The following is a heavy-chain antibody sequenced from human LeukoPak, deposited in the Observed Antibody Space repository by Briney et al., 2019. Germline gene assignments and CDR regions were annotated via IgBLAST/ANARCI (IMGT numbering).Heavy chain of an antibody. CDR3: AKDIRARGYSYGFFGMDV. D-gene: IGHD5-18*01. CDR1: GFTFDDYA. V-gene: IGHV3-9*01. J-gene: IGHJ6*02. Sequence: GGSLRLSCAASGFTFDDYAMHWVRQAPGKGLEWVSGTSWNSGSIGYADSVKGRFTISRDNAKNSLYLQMNSLRAEDTALYYCAKDIRARGYSYGFFGMDVWGQGATVTVSS. CDR2: TSWNSGSI.